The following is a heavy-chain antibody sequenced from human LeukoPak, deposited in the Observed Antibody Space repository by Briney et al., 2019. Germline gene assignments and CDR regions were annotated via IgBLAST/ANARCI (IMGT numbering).Heavy chain of an antibody. J-gene: IGHJ6*02. Sequence: GGSLRLSCAASGFTFSSYSMNWVRQAPGKGLEWVSAISSGSDYIYYTDPVKGRFTLIRDNARNSVYLQMDSLRAEDTAVYYCARIFGSASGYGMDVWGQGTTVTVSS. CDR3: ARIFGSASGYGMDV. D-gene: IGHD2-2*01. CDR1: GFTFSSYS. CDR2: ISSGSDYI. V-gene: IGHV3-21*01.